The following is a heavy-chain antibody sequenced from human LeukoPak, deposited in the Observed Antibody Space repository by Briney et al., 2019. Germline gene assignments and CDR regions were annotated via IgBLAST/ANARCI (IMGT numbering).Heavy chain of an antibody. V-gene: IGHV1-24*01. Sequence: GASVKVSCKVSGYTLTELSMHWVRQAPGKGLEWMGGFDPEDGETIYAQKFQGRVTMTEDTSTDTAYMELSSLRSEDTAVYYCATLSGSGYSYYFDYWGQGTLVTVSS. CDR3: ATLSGSGYSYYFDY. D-gene: IGHD3-22*01. CDR1: GYTLTELS. CDR2: FDPEDGET. J-gene: IGHJ4*02.